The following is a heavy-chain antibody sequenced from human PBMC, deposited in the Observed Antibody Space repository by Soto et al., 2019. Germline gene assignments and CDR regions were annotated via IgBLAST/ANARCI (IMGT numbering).Heavy chain of an antibody. CDR2: ISYDGSNK. D-gene: IGHD3-16*01. Sequence: GGSLRLSCAASGFTFSSYGMHWVRQAPGKGLEWVAVISYDGSNKYYADSVKGRFTISRDNSKNTLYLQMNSLRAEDTAVYYCAKDRFKVFGGYYYGMDVWGQGTTVTVSS. V-gene: IGHV3-30*18. J-gene: IGHJ6*02. CDR3: AKDRFKVFGGYYYGMDV. CDR1: GFTFSSYG.